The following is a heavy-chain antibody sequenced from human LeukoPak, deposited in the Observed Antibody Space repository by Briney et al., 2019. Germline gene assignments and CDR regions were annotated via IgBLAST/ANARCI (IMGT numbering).Heavy chain of an antibody. V-gene: IGHV1-8*01. CDR3: AREKRGQQLVLGMNWFDP. CDR2: MNPNSGNT. Sequence: ASVKVSCKASGYTFTSYDINWVRQATGQGLEWMGWMNPNSGNTGYAQKFQGRVTMTRNTSISTAYMELSSLRSEDTAVYYCAREKRGQQLVLGMNWFDPWGPGTLVTVSS. D-gene: IGHD6-13*01. J-gene: IGHJ5*02. CDR1: GYTFTSYD.